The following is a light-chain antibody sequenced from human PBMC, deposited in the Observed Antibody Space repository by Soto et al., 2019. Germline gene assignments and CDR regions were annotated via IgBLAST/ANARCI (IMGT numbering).Light chain of an antibody. Sequence: DIQMTQSPSSLSASVVDSVTITCRTSQTINNHLNWYQQKPGKAPKLLVYSASNLQSGVPSRFSGSGSGTNFTLTISDLQPEDFTTYYCQKSDSTPWTFGQGTKVDIK. CDR2: SAS. CDR1: QTINNH. CDR3: QKSDSTPWT. J-gene: IGKJ1*01. V-gene: IGKV1-39*01.